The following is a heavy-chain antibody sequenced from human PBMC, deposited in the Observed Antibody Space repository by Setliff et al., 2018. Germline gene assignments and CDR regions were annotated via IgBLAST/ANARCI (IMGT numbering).Heavy chain of an antibody. D-gene: IGHD1-26*01. CDR2: IKQDGSTK. Sequence: GGSLRLSCAGSGFIFSDAWMTWVRQAPGKGLEWVADIKQDGSTKYYLDSVKGRFTISRDNAKRSLYLQLSSLRAEDTAVYFCARRGNYLHDSFDIWGQGTLVTVS. CDR3: ARRGNYLHDSFDI. V-gene: IGHV3-7*01. J-gene: IGHJ3*02. CDR1: GFIFSDAW.